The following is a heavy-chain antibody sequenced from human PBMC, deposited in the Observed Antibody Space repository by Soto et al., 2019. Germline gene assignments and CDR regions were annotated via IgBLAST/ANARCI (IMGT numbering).Heavy chain of an antibody. CDR3: ARPVPYDSSGYYYDY. CDR1: GYSFTSYW. Sequence: PGESLKISCKGSGYSFTSYWIGWVRQMPVKGLEWMGIIWPGDSDTTYSPSFQGQVTISADKSISTAYLQWSSLKASDTATYYCARPVPYDSSGYYYDYWGQGTLVTVS. CDR2: IWPGDSDT. J-gene: IGHJ4*02. V-gene: IGHV5-51*01. D-gene: IGHD3-22*01.